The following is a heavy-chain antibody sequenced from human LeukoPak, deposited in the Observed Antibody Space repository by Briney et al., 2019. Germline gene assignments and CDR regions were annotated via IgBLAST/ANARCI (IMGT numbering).Heavy chain of an antibody. J-gene: IGHJ5*02. CDR1: GFTFDDYG. CDR3: VRDSPYGGNSIGFDP. D-gene: IGHD4-23*01. Sequence: GGSLRLSCAASGFTFDDYGMSWVRQAPGKGLEWVSGINWNGGSTGYADSVKGRFTISRDNAKNSLYLQMNSLRAEDTALYHCVRDSPYGGNSIGFDPWGQGTLVTVSS. V-gene: IGHV3-20*01. CDR2: INWNGGST.